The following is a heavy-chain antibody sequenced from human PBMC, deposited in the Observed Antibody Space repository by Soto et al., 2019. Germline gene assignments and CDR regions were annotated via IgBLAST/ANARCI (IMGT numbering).Heavy chain of an antibody. Sequence: QVQLQESGPGLVKSSQTLALTCSVAGGTIKSGDDFWSCIRQHPGKGLEWIGSIFYTGSAYYSPSLKSRASMSMDTSKNLFSLRLRSLTAADKAGYFCARVKAAFYRDYYCDYWGQGTLVTVSS. CDR2: IFYTGSA. CDR1: GGTIKSGDDF. D-gene: IGHD3-16*02. V-gene: IGHV4-30-4*01. CDR3: ARVKAAFYRDYYCDY. J-gene: IGHJ4*02.